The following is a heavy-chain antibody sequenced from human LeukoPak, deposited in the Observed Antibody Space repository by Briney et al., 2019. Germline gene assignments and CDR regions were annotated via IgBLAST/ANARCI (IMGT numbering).Heavy chain of an antibody. CDR3: ARLCPGGYGDYADY. CDR1: GGSIRSGGYY. CDR2: VFTTGNT. J-gene: IGHJ4*02. Sequence: PSETLSLTCSVSGGSIRSGGYYWSWIRQFPGRGLEWLGYVFTTGNTKYNPSLGSRLTISVDTSKNQLSLEVRSVTAADTAVYYCARLCPGGYGDYADYWGQGTLVTVSS. D-gene: IGHD4-17*01. V-gene: IGHV4-31*03.